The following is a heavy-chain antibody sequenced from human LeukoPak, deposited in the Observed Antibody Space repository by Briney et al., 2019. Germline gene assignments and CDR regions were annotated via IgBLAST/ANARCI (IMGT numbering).Heavy chain of an antibody. Sequence: SETLSLTCTVSGGSISSYYWSWIRQPPGKGLEWIGYIYTSGSINYNPSLKSRVTISVDTSKNQFSLKLSSVTAADTAVYYCARLTYYYGSGSLYYFDYWGQGTLVTVSS. CDR1: GGSISSYY. CDR3: ARLTYYYGSGSLYYFDY. V-gene: IGHV4-4*09. CDR2: IYTSGSI. D-gene: IGHD3-10*01. J-gene: IGHJ4*02.